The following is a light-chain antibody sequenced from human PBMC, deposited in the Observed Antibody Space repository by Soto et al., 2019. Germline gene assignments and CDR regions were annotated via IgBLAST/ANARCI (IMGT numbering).Light chain of an antibody. V-gene: IGKV3-20*01. CDR1: QSVTSSY. CDR2: GAS. J-gene: IGKJ4*02. Sequence: EIVLTQSPGTLSLSPGERATLSCRASQSVTSSYLAWYQQKPGQAPRLLIYGASSRATGIPDKFSGSGSGTVITLTVSRLEPEDFAVYYWPQYGSSPLTVGGGTKVEIK. CDR3: PQYGSSPLT.